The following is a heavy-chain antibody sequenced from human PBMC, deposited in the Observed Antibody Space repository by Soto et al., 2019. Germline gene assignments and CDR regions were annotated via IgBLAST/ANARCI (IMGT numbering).Heavy chain of an antibody. Sequence: GRFTISRDNAKNSLYLQMNSLREEDTAVYYCARGPTYYYDSSGYYFSDYWGQGTLVTVSS. CDR3: ARGPTYYYDSSGYYFSDY. V-gene: IGHV3-7*04. D-gene: IGHD3-22*01. J-gene: IGHJ4*02.